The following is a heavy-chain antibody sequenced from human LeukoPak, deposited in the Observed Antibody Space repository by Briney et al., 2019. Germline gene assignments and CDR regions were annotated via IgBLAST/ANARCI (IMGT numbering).Heavy chain of an antibody. Sequence: GESLKTSCKASGYTFTTYGIVWLRQAPGEGIQWMGWISPYNDNTKYAQKLQGRVTMTADTSTCTAYMDLRSLRSDDTAVYYCAREMPAAAGGDAFDIWGQGTMVTVSS. CDR1: GYTFTTYG. J-gene: IGHJ3*02. D-gene: IGHD6-13*01. CDR3: AREMPAAAGGDAFDI. CDR2: ISPYNDNT. V-gene: IGHV1-18*01.